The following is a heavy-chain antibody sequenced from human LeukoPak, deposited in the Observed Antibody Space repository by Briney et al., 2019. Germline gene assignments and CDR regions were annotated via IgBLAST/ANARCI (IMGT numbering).Heavy chain of an antibody. CDR3: ARDSSEFRSLIPH. CDR2: IVPIFGTA. V-gene: IGHV1-69*13. Sequence: ASVKVSCKASGGTFSSNAISWVRQAPGQGLEWMGGIVPIFGTAEYAQKFQGRVTITADESTSTVYMELSRLRSEDTAVYYCARDSSEFRSLIPHWGQGTLVTVSS. D-gene: IGHD2-21*01. CDR1: GGTFSSNA. J-gene: IGHJ1*01.